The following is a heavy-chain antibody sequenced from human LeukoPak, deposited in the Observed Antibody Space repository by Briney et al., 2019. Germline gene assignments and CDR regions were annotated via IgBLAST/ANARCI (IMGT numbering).Heavy chain of an antibody. Sequence: KTSQTLSLTCTVSGGSISDSTYYWSWIRQPAGKRLEWIGCIYISGNTNYNPSLKSRVTISVDTSKNQLSLELSSVTAADTAVYYCARARDRIAANWFDPWGQGTLVTVSS. J-gene: IGHJ5*02. CDR2: IYISGNT. D-gene: IGHD6-13*01. CDR1: GGSISDSTYY. CDR3: ARARDRIAANWFDP. V-gene: IGHV4-61*02.